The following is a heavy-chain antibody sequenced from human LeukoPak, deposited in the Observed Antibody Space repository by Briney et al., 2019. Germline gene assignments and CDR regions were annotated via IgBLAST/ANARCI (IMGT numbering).Heavy chain of an antibody. J-gene: IGHJ4*02. D-gene: IGHD5-24*01. CDR3: ARDVNGYNYDGDY. Sequence: SVKVSCKASGGTFISYAISWVRQAPGQGPEWMGGIIPIFGTANYAQKFQGRVTITADESTSTAYMELSSLRSEDTAVYYCARDVNGYNYDGDYWGQGTLVTVSS. CDR2: IIPIFGTA. CDR1: GGTFISYA. V-gene: IGHV1-69*13.